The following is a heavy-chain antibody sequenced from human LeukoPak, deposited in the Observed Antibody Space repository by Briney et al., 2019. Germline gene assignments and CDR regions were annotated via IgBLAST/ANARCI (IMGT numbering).Heavy chain of an antibody. J-gene: IGHJ5*02. Sequence: ASVKVSCKASGGTFSSYAISWVRQAPGQGLEWMGGIIPIFGTANYAQKFQGRVTIAADESTSTAYMELSSLRSEDTAVYYCASLVVPAAHWVQVDPWGQGTLVTVSS. D-gene: IGHD2-2*01. V-gene: IGHV1-69*13. CDR3: ASLVVPAAHWVQVDP. CDR1: GGTFSSYA. CDR2: IIPIFGTA.